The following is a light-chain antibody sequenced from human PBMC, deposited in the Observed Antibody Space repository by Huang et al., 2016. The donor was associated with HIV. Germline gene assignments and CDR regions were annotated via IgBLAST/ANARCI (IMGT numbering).Light chain of an antibody. CDR3: QQYNTYSRT. CDR2: QAS. CDR1: QSISNW. Sequence: DIQMTQSPSTLSASVGDRVTITCRASQSISNWLGWYQQKPGKAPKLLIYQASSLESGVPSRFSGSGSGTEFSLTISGLQADDFATYYCQQYNTYSRTFGQGTKVEIK. J-gene: IGKJ1*01. V-gene: IGKV1-5*03.